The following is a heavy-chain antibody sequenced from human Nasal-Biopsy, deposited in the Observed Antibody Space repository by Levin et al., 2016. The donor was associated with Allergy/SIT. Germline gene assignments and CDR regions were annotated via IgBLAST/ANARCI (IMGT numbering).Heavy chain of an antibody. CDR1: GFTFRNYY. D-gene: IGHD4-17*01. CDR3: ARDGLATTERAFDA. CDR2: ISDSSTYT. V-gene: IGHV3-11*06. Sequence: GESLKISCAASGFTFRNYYMSWIRQAPGKGLEWISYISDSSTYTKYADSVKGRFTISRDNAKQSLSLQMHSLRADDTAIYYCARDGLATTERAFDAWGQGTMVTVSS. J-gene: IGHJ3*01.